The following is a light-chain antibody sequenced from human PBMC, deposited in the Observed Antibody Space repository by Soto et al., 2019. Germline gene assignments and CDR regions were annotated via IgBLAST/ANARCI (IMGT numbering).Light chain of an antibody. CDR3: QTWGTGIQV. CDR1: SGHSFFA. Sequence: QLVLTQSPSASASLGASVKLTCTLSSGHSFFAIAWHQQQPEKGPRYLMKVHSDGSHRKGDGVPDRFSGSSSGAERYLTISSLQSEDEADYYCQTWGTGIQVFGGGTKVTVL. J-gene: IGLJ2*01. CDR2: VHSDGSH. V-gene: IGLV4-69*01.